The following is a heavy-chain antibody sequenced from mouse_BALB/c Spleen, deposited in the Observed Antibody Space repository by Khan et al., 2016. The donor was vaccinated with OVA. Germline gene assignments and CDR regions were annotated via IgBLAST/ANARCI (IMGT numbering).Heavy chain of an antibody. V-gene: IGHV1S137*01. CDR3: AIRDYFDY. J-gene: IGHJ2*01. CDR2: ISTDSVNT. CDR1: GYTFTDYS. Sequence: VQGVESGPELVRPGVSVKISCKGSGYTFTDYSMHWVKQSHAKSLEWIGVISTDSVNTNYNQKFKGQATLTVDKSSSTAYMELARMTSEDSAIYYCAIRDYFDYWGQGTTLTVSS.